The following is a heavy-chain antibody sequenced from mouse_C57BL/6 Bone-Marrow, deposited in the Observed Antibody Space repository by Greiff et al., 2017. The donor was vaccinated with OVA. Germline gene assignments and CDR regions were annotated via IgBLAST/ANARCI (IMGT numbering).Heavy chain of an antibody. Sequence: VQLKQSGPVLVKPGASVKMSCKASGYTFTDYYMNWVKQSHGKSLEWIGVINPYNGGTSYNQKFKGKATLTVDTSSRTAYMELNSLTSEDSAVYYCARDYYGSSPWYFDVWGTGTTVTVSS. CDR2: INPYNGGT. V-gene: IGHV1-19*01. J-gene: IGHJ1*03. CDR3: ARDYYGSSPWYFDV. D-gene: IGHD1-1*01. CDR1: GYTFTDYY.